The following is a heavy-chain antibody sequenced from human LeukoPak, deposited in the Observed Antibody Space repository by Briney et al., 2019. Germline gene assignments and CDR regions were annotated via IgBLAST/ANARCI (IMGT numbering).Heavy chain of an antibody. CDR3: ARSTRVYGSGSYLAFDY. CDR1: GGSFSSYY. Sequence: SETLSLTCAVYGGSFSSYYWSWIRQPPGKGLEWIGEINQSGSTNYKPSLKRRVTLSIDTSKNQFSLKLTSVTAADTAVYYCARSTRVYGSGSYLAFDYWGQGTLVTVSS. V-gene: IGHV4-34*01. D-gene: IGHD3-10*01. J-gene: IGHJ4*02. CDR2: INQSGST.